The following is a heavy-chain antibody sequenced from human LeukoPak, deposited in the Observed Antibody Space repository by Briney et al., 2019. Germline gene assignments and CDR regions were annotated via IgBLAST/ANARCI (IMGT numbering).Heavy chain of an antibody. J-gene: IGHJ4*02. Sequence: GGSQRLSCAASGSTFSSYAMHWVRQAPGKGLEYVSAINSNGGSTYYANSVKGRFTISRDNSKNTLYLQMNSLRAEDTAVYYCAKDPPYERLYYFDYWGQGTLVTVSS. V-gene: IGHV3-64*01. CDR2: INSNGGST. D-gene: IGHD1-1*01. CDR1: GSTFSSYA. CDR3: AKDPPYERLYYFDY.